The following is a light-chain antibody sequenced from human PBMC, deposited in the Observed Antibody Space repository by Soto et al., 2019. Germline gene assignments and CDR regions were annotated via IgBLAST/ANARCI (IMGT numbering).Light chain of an antibody. CDR1: QSVTNS. CDR2: DAS. Sequence: EIVLTQSPATLSLSPGARATLSCRASQSVTNSLAWYQQKPGQAPRLLVYDASNRATGIPTRFSGSGSGTDFTLTISNLEPEDFAVYYCQQHISWPLTFGGGTKVEIK. CDR3: QQHISWPLT. V-gene: IGKV3-11*01. J-gene: IGKJ4*01.